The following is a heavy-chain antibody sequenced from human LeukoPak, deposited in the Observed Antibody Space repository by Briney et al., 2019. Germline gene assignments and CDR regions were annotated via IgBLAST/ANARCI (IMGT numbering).Heavy chain of an antibody. V-gene: IGHV3-74*01. CDR2: INSDGSST. Sequence: PGGSLRLSCAASGFTFSRYWMHWVRQAPGKGLVWVSRINSDGSSTSYADSVKGRFTISRDNAKNTLYLQMNSLRAEDKAVYYCARGSGWFYFDYWGQGTLVTVSS. CDR3: ARGSGWFYFDY. D-gene: IGHD6-19*01. CDR1: GFTFSRYW. J-gene: IGHJ4*02.